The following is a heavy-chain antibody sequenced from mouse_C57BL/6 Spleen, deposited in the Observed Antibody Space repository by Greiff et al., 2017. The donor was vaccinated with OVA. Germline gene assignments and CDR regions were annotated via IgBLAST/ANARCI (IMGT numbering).Heavy chain of an antibody. Sequence: QVQLQQPGAELVKPGASVKLSCKASGYTFTSYWMHWVKQRPGQGLEWIGIIHPNSGSTNYNEKFKSKATLTVDKSSSTAYMQLSSLTSEDSAVYYCARTVVDAMDYWGQGTSVTVSS. CDR1: GYTFTSYW. V-gene: IGHV1-64*01. CDR2: IHPNSGST. CDR3: ARTVVDAMDY. J-gene: IGHJ4*01. D-gene: IGHD1-1*01.